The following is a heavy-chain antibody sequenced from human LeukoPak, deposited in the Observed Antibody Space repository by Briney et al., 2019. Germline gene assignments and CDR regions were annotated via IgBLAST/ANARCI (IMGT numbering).Heavy chain of an antibody. J-gene: IGHJ4*02. CDR2: ISTSGTTM. D-gene: IGHD4-17*01. V-gene: IGHV3-11*04. Sequence: GGSLRLSCAASGFTFSDYYMSWIRQAPGKGLEWVSYISTSGTTMYYADSVKGRFTISRDNAKNSLYLQMNSLRAEDTAVYYCARPITVTTLFDYWGQGTLVTVSS. CDR1: GFTFSDYY. CDR3: ARPITVTTLFDY.